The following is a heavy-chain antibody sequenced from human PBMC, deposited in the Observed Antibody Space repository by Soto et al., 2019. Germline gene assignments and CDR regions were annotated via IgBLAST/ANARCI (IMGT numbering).Heavy chain of an antibody. V-gene: IGHV5-51*01. CDR1: GYSFSTYW. D-gene: IGHD3-10*01. Sequence: LGESLKISCKGSGYSFSTYWIGWVRQMPGKGLEWMGIIYPDDSDTTYSPSFQGQVTISADKSISTAYLQWSSLKASDTAMYYCARSYYSYYGMDVWGQGTTVTVSS. CDR3: ARSYYSYYGMDV. J-gene: IGHJ6*02. CDR2: IYPDDSDT.